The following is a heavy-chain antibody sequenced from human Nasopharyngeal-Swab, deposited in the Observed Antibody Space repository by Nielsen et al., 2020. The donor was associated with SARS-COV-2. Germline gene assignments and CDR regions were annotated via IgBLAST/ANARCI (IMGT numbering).Heavy chain of an antibody. Sequence: VRQAPGKGLEWVAVISYDGSNKYYADSVKGRFTISRDNSKNTLYPQMNSLRAEDTAVYYCAKEDIVATMFQIGYYFDYWGQGTLVTVSS. CDR2: ISYDGSNK. CDR3: AKEDIVATMFQIGYYFDY. J-gene: IGHJ4*02. V-gene: IGHV3-30*18. D-gene: IGHD5-12*01.